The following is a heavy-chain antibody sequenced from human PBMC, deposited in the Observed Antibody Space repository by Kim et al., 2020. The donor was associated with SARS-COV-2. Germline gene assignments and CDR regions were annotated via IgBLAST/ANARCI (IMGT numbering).Heavy chain of an antibody. V-gene: IGHV1-58*01. CDR3: AAMTTTLGGRDY. CDR1: GFTFTSSA. J-gene: IGHJ4*02. D-gene: IGHD3-16*01. CDR2: IVVGSGNT. Sequence: SVKVSCKASGFTFTSSAVQWVRQARGQRLEWIGWIVVGSGNTNYAQKFQERVTITRDMSTSTAYMELSSLRYEDTAVDYCAAMTTTLGGRDYWCQVTLV.